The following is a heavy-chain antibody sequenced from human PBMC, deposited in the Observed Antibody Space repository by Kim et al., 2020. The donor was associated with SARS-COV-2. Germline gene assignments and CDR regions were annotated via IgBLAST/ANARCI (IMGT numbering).Heavy chain of an antibody. J-gene: IGHJ4*02. D-gene: IGHD6-19*01. Sequence: YADSVKGRFTISIDNAKNALYRQVNRLRVEDTAVYYCARRAYSSGWWYFDYWGQGTLVTVSS. V-gene: IGHV3-11*06. CDR3: ARRAYSSGWWYFDY.